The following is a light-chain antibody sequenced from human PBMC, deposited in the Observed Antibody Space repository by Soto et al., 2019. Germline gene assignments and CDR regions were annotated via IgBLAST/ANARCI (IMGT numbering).Light chain of an antibody. V-gene: IGKV3-20*01. CDR3: QQYGSSPPRII. CDR2: GAS. Sequence: EIVLTLSAGTLSLSPGERATLSCRASESVSSSYLVWYQQKPGQAPRLLIYGASSRATGIPDRFSGGGSGTDFTLTISRLEPEDFAVYYCQQYGSSPPRIIFGQGTRLEIK. CDR1: ESVSSSY. J-gene: IGKJ5*01.